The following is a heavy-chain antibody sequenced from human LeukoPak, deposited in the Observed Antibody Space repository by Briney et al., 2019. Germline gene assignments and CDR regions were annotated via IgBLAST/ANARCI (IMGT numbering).Heavy chain of an antibody. D-gene: IGHD3-22*01. J-gene: IGHJ4*02. V-gene: IGHV3-23*01. CDR3: AKDRPNYYGSNGHYYRRDGDY. Sequence: PGGSLRLSCAASGFTFSSYAMSWVRQSTGKGLEWVSSTSGDGGATYCPNSVKGRFTISRDNSRNTLYLQMNSLRAEDTAVYYCAKDRPNYYGSNGHYYRRDGDYWGQGTLVTVSS. CDR2: TSGDGGAT. CDR1: GFTFSSYA.